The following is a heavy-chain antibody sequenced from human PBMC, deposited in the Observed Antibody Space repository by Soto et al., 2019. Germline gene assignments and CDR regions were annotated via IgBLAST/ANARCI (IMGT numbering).Heavy chain of an antibody. CDR1: GGTFSSYT. J-gene: IGHJ6*03. Sequence: GASVKVSCKASGGTFSSYTISWVRQAPGQGLEWMGRIIPILGIANYAQKFQGRVTITADKSTSTAYMELSSLRSEDTAVYYCARDMAAAGTGTYYYYYYYMDVWGKGTTVTVSS. D-gene: IGHD6-13*01. CDR2: IIPILGIA. CDR3: ARDMAAAGTGTYYYYYYYMDV. V-gene: IGHV1-69*04.